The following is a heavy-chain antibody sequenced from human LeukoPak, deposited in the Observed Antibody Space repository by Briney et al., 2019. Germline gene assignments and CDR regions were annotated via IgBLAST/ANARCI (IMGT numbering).Heavy chain of an antibody. CDR3: ASPYYGSGSYYNLLDY. D-gene: IGHD3-10*01. J-gene: IGHJ4*02. Sequence: SETLSLTCAVYGGSFSGYYWSWIRQPPGKGLEWIGEINHSGSTNYNPSLKSRVTISVDTSKNQFSLKLSSVTAADTAVYYCASPYYGSGSYYNLLDYWGQGTLVTVSS. CDR1: GGSFSGYY. CDR2: INHSGST. V-gene: IGHV4-34*01.